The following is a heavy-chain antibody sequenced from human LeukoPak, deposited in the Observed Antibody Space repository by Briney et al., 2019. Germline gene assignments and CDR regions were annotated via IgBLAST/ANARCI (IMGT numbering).Heavy chain of an antibody. CDR1: GYTFTGYY. D-gene: IGHD2-2*02. CDR3: ARERGYCSSSTCYTSDAFDI. V-gene: IGHV1-2*02. Sequence: ASVKVSCKTSGYTFTGYYMHWVRQAPGHGLEWMGWINPNSGGTNYAQRFQGRVTMTRDTSITTAYMELSRLRSDDTAVYYCARERGYCSSSTCYTSDAFDIWGQGTMVTVSS. J-gene: IGHJ3*02. CDR2: INPNSGGT.